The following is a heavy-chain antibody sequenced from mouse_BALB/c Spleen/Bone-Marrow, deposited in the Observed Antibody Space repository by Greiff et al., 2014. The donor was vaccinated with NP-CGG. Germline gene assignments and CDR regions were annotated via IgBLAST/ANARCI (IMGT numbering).Heavy chain of an antibody. CDR3: GGVTTLVAKNYYYAMDY. D-gene: IGHD1-1*01. V-gene: IGHV1-37*01. J-gene: IGHJ4*01. CDR1: GYSFTGYF. Sequence: EVQLQQSGPELVKPGASVKISCKASGYSFTGYFKNWVKQSHGKSLEWIGRINPYNGDTFYNQKFKGKATLTVDKSSSTAHMELLSLTSEDSAVYYCGGVTTLVAKNYYYAMDYWGQGTSVTVPS. CDR2: INPYNGDT.